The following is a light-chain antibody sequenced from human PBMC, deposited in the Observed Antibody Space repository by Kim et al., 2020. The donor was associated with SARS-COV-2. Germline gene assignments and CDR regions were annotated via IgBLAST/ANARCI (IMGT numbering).Light chain of an antibody. V-gene: IGKV3-20*01. CDR2: GAS. CDR1: QCFTSSY. Sequence: SPWERATLSCRASQCFTSSYLAWYQQKSGQAPRLLIYGASSRATGIPDRFSGSGSGTDFTLTISRLEPEDFAVYYCQQYSSSPWTFGQGTKVDIK. J-gene: IGKJ1*01. CDR3: QQYSSSPWT.